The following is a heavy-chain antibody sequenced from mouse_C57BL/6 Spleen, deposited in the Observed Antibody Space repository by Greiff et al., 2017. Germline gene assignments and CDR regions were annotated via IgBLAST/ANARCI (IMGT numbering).Heavy chain of an antibody. V-gene: IGHV5-6*01. J-gene: IGHJ2*01. Sequence: EVQRVESGADLVKPGGSLKLSCAASGFTFTSYGMPWVRQTPDKRLEWVATISSGGSYTYYPDSVKGRFTISRDNTKNTLYLQMSSLTSEDTAVYYCARHRNYSSSFDYWGQGTTLTVSS. CDR1: GFTFTSYG. CDR3: ARHRNYSSSFDY. CDR2: ISSGGSYT. D-gene: IGHD1-1*01.